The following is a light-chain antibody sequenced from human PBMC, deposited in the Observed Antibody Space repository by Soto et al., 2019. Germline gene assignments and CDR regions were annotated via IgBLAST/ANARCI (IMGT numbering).Light chain of an antibody. CDR3: QQYGGFPIT. V-gene: IGKV3-20*01. CDR1: QSVSSY. Sequence: EIVLTQSPATLSLSPGERATLSFRASQSVSSYLAWYQQKPGQAPRRLIYGASNRATGIPDRFSGSGSGTDFTLTISRLEPGDFAVYFCQQYGGFPITFGQGTRLEIK. CDR2: GAS. J-gene: IGKJ5*01.